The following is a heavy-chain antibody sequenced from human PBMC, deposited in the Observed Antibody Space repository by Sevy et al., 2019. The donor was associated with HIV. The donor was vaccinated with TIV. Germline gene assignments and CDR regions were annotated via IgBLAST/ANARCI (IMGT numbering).Heavy chain of an antibody. V-gene: IGHV3-49*04. CDR2: LKSDVYGGTV. CDR3: TWWKAAQSIFDY. D-gene: IGHD2-15*01. Sequence: GGSLRLSCRASGFTFSDYCMSWVRQAPGKGLEWVAFLKSDVYGGTVDHAASVRGRFVISRDDSKTIAYLQMNDLKTEDTGVYYCTWWKAAQSIFDYWGQGALVTVSS. J-gene: IGHJ4*02. CDR1: GFTFSDYC.